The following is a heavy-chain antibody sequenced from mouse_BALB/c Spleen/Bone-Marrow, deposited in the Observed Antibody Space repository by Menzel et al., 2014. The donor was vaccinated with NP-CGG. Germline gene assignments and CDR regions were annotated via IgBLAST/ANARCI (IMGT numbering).Heavy chain of an antibody. CDR2: IHYSGGT. CDR1: GYSITSGYS. Sequence: VQLQQSGPALVKPSQSLSLTCTVTGYSITSGYSWHWIRQFPGNTLEWMGYIHYSGGTNYNPSLKSRISITRDTSKNQFFLQLNSVTTEDTATYYCARGRAAWFAYWGQGTLVTVSA. J-gene: IGHJ3*01. V-gene: IGHV3-1*02. D-gene: IGHD3-3*01. CDR3: ARGRAAWFAY.